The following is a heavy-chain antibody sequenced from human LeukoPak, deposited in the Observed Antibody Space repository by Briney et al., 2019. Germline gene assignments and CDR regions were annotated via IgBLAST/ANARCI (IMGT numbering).Heavy chain of an antibody. CDR3: ARDFDF. Sequence: SETLSLTCTVSGGSNSDFYWSWTRQPAGKGLEWIGGIYSGGSTNYNPSLKSGVTMSVDTSNKQFSLNLGSVTAADTAVYYWARDFDFWGQGTLVTVSS. J-gene: IGHJ4*02. CDR1: GGSNSDFY. CDR2: IYSGGST. V-gene: IGHV4-4*07.